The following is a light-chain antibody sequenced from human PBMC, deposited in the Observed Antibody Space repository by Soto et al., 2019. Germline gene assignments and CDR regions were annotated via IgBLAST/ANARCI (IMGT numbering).Light chain of an antibody. V-gene: IGKV1-39*01. Sequence: DIQITQSPSSLSASVGDRVTITCRASQSIGDNLNWYQQRPGKAPKLLIYAASSLQSGVPSRFSGSGSGTDFTLTISSLEPEDFAVYYCQQRSNWPRLTFGGGTKVDIK. CDR3: QQRSNWPRLT. J-gene: IGKJ4*01. CDR1: QSIGDN. CDR2: AAS.